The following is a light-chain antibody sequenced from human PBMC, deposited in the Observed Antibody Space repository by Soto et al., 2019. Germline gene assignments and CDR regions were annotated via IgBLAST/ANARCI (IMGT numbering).Light chain of an antibody. CDR2: DVS. J-gene: IGLJ1*01. CDR3: SSYTSSSPCV. V-gene: IGLV2-14*01. Sequence: QSALTQPASVSGSPGQSITISCTGTSSDVGGYNYVSWYQQHPGKAPKLMIYDVSNRPSGVSNRFSGSKSGNTASLTISGLQAEDEADYYCSSYTSSSPCVFGTGTRSPS. CDR1: SSDVGGYNY.